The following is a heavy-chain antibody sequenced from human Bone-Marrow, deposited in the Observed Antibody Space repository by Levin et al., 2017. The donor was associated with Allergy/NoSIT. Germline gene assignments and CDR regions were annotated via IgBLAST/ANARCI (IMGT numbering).Heavy chain of an antibody. CDR2: ISGSGDWT. Sequence: GGSLRLSCAASGFTFSTYDMSWVRQAPGKGLEWVSTISGSGDWTSYADSVKGRFTVSRDNSRSTMYLQMNSLRAEDTAVYYCAYRTGFDYWGQGTLVTVSS. V-gene: IGHV3-23*01. D-gene: IGHD1-14*01. CDR1: GFTFSTYD. J-gene: IGHJ4*02. CDR3: AYRTGFDY.